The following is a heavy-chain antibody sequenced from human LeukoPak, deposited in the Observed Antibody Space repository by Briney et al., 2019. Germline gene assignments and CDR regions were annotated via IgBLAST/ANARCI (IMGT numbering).Heavy chain of an antibody. CDR1: GDSISSDSYY. D-gene: IGHD1-26*01. CDR3: ARDPRATITFFDY. CDR2: IYYVGTA. V-gene: IGHV4-39*07. J-gene: IGHJ4*02. Sequence: SETLSLTCSVSGDSISSDSYYWGWIRQPPGKELEWIGSIYYVGTAYYKPSLKSRVTISVDKSKNQFSLKLTSVAAADTAIYYCARDPRATITFFDYWGQGTLVTVS.